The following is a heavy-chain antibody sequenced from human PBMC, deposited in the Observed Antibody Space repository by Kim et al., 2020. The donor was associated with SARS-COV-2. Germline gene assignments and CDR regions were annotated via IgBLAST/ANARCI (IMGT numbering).Heavy chain of an antibody. J-gene: IGHJ6*02. CDR2: ISGSGGST. D-gene: IGHD3-3*01. CDR1: GFTFSSYA. CDR3: ARGYYDFWSGYDYYYYGMDV. Sequence: GGSLRLSCAASGFTFSSYAMSWVRQAPGKGLEWVSAISGSGGSTYYADSVKGRFTISRDNSKNTLYLQMNSLRAEDTAVYYCARGYYDFWSGYDYYYYGMDVWGQGTTVTVSS. V-gene: IGHV3-23*01.